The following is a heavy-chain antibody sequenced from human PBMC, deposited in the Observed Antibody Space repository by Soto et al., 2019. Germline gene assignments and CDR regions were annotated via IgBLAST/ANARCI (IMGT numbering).Heavy chain of an antibody. D-gene: IGHD3-3*01. V-gene: IGHV1-18*01. CDR1: GYTFTSYG. Sequence: GASVKVSCKASGYTFTSYGISWVRQAPGQGLEWMGWISAYNGNTNYAQKLQGRVTMTTDTSTSTAYMELRSLRSDDTAVYYCARVITIFGVVSHGPDYWGQGTLVTVSS. CDR2: ISAYNGNT. J-gene: IGHJ4*02. CDR3: ARVITIFGVVSHGPDY.